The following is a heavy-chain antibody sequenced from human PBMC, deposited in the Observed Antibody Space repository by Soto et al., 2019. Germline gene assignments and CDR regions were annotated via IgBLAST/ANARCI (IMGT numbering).Heavy chain of an antibody. CDR1: GFTFSSYA. CDR3: AKAERYCSGGSCYRSVYWYFQH. Sequence: GGSLRLSCAASGFTFSSYAMSWVRQAPGKGLEWVSAISGSGGSTYYADSVKGRFTISRDNSKNTLYLQMNSLRAEDTAVYYCAKAERYCSGGSCYRSVYWYFQHWGQGTLVTVSS. V-gene: IGHV3-23*01. J-gene: IGHJ1*01. CDR2: ISGSGGST. D-gene: IGHD2-15*01.